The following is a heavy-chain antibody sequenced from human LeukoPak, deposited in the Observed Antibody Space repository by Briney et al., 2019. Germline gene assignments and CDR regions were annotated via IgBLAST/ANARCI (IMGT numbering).Heavy chain of an antibody. CDR2: VHSYTGDT. Sequence: ASVTVSCKTSGYIFMTYGISWVRQAPGQGLEWVGWVHSYTGDTKYAQKFRGRVTITADTATSTGYMELRSLTSDDTAIYYCAKARRISISGEVCPHWFETWGQGTLVTVSS. CDR1: GYIFMTYG. CDR3: AKARRISISGEVCPHWFET. D-gene: IGHD3-3*01. V-gene: IGHV1-18*01. J-gene: IGHJ5*02.